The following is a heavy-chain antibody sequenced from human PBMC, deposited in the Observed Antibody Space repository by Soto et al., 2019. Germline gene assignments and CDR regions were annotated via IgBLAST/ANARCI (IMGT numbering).Heavy chain of an antibody. V-gene: IGHV1-69*01. CDR2: IIPIFGTA. J-gene: IGHJ6*02. Sequence: QVQLVQSGAEVKKPGSSVKVSCKASGGTFSSYAISWVRQAPGQGLEWMGGIIPIFGTANYAQKFQGRVTITADESTSTAYRELSSLRSEDTAVYYGARVVPAASSYYYYGMHVWGQGTTVTVSS. D-gene: IGHD2-2*01. CDR1: GGTFSSYA. CDR3: ARVVPAASSYYYYGMHV.